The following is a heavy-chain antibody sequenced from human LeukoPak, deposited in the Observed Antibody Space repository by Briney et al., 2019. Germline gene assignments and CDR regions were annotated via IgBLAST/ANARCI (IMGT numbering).Heavy chain of an antibody. CDR3: AKDRSNSYGSGSPYYYGMDV. V-gene: IGHV3-30*18. D-gene: IGHD3-10*01. CDR1: GFTFSIYG. CDR2: ILSDGSNK. J-gene: IGHJ6*02. Sequence: PGGSLRLSCAASGFTFSIYGMHWVRQAPGKGLGWVAVILSDGSNKYYADSVKGRFTLSRDNSKHTLYLQMNSLRAEDTAVFYCAKDRSNSYGSGSPYYYGMDVWGRGTTVAVSS.